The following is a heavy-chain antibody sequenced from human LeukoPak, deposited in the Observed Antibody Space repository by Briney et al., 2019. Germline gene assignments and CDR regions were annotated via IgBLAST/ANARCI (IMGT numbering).Heavy chain of an antibody. CDR2: IYYSGST. CDR3: ARDHRYCSSTSCYRFIDY. V-gene: IGHV4-31*03. J-gene: IGHJ4*02. D-gene: IGHD2-2*01. CDR1: GGSISSGGYY. Sequence: PSETLSLTCTVSGGSISSGGYYWSWIRQHPGKGLEWIGYIYYSGSTYYNPSLKSRVTISVDTSKNQISLKLSSVTAADRAVYYCARDHRYCSSTSCYRFIDYWGQGTLVTVSS.